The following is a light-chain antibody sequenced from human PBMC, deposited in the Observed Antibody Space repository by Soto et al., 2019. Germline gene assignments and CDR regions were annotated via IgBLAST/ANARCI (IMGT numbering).Light chain of an antibody. Sequence: DIQMTQSPSTLSASVGDRVTITCRASQNINSWLAWYQQKPGKAPKLLSYKASSLESGVPSRFSGSGSATEFTLTISSLQPDDFAAYYCQQYEIYPITFGQGTRLEIK. CDR3: QQYEIYPIT. J-gene: IGKJ5*01. CDR2: KAS. V-gene: IGKV1-5*03. CDR1: QNINSW.